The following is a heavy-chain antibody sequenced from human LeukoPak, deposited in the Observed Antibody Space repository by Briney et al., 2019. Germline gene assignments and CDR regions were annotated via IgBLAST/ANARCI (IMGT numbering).Heavy chain of an antibody. CDR2: ISSSSSTI. D-gene: IGHD2-2*01. CDR3: AKDRCSSTSCYPAMDYYYYYYMDV. V-gene: IGHV3-48*01. CDR1: GFTFSSYS. J-gene: IGHJ6*03. Sequence: GGSLRLSCAASGFTFSSYSMNWVRQAPGKGLEWVSYISSSSSTIYYADSVKGRFTISRDNAKNSLYLQMNSLRAEDTAVYYCAKDRCSSTSCYPAMDYYYYYYMDVWGKGTTVTVSS.